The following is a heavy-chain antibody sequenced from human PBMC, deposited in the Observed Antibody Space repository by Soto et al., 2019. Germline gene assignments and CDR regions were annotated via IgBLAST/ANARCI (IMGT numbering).Heavy chain of an antibody. CDR2: ISYDGSNK. Sequence: QVQLVESGGGVVQPGRSLRLSCAASGFTFSSYGMHWVRQAPGKGLEWVAVISYDGSNKYYADSVKGRFTISRDNSKNTLYLQMNSLRAEDTAVYYCAKGIAAAGSSNDWGQGTLVTVSS. V-gene: IGHV3-30*18. CDR3: AKGIAAAGSSND. J-gene: IGHJ4*02. CDR1: GFTFSSYG. D-gene: IGHD6-13*01.